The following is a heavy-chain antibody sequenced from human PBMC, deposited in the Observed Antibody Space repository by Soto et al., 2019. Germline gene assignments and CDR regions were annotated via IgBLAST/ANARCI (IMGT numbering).Heavy chain of an antibody. CDR1: VYSFTTYW. CDR3: ARYYVPGSYYYGMHV. CDR2: IYPGDPDT. V-gene: IGHV5-51*01. Sequence: GESLKISCKGSVYSFTTYWIGWVRPIPGKGLEWMGIIYPGDPDTIYSPSFQGQVTFPADKYISTAYLQWSSLKASDTAMYYCARYYVPGSYYYGMHVWGQGTTVTVAS. D-gene: IGHD3-10*01. J-gene: IGHJ6*02.